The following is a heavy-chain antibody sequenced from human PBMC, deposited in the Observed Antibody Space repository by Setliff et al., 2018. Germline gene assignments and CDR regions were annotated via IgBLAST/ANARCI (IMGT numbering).Heavy chain of an antibody. CDR3: ARMSGFLYMDV. CDR1: GVSINSLNW. D-gene: IGHD3-3*01. V-gene: IGHV4-4*02. Sequence: SETLSLTCAVSGVSINSLNWWTWVRQSPGKGLEWIGYIYHDGPSVHYNPSLKSRVTMSVDKSKNQFSLNLTSVTAADTAVYYCARMSGFLYMDVWGKGTTVTVSS. J-gene: IGHJ6*03. CDR2: IYHDGPS.